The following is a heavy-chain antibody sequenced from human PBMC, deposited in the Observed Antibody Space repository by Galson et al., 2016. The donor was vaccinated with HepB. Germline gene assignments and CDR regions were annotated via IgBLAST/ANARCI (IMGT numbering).Heavy chain of an antibody. CDR1: VYSFTNYW. Sequence: GAEVKTPGESLKISCKASVYSFTNYWIGWVRQMSGKGLEWVGIIYPDDSVTKYSPSFQGQVTISADPSIPTAYLPWPSLKASDSAMYYCAAARDGNDCWFVPWGQGTLVTVSS. CDR2: IYPDDSVT. D-gene: IGHD2-21*01. J-gene: IGHJ5*02. V-gene: IGHV5-51*01. CDR3: AAARDGNDCWFVP.